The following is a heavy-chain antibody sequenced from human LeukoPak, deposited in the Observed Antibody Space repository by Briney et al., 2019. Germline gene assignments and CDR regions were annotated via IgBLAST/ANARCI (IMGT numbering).Heavy chain of an antibody. CDR3: ARLNGGSGAFDI. Sequence: PVKVSCKASGGTFSSYAISWVRQAPGQGLEWMGGIIPIFGTANYAQKFQGRVTITADKSTSTAYMELSSLRSEDTAVYYCARLNGGSGAFDIWGQGTMVTVSS. CDR1: GGTFSSYA. D-gene: IGHD3-10*01. J-gene: IGHJ3*02. CDR2: IIPIFGTA. V-gene: IGHV1-69*06.